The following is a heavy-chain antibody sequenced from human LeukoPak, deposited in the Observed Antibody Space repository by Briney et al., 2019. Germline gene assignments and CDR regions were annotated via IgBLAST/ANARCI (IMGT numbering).Heavy chain of an antibody. CDR3: ARDSSSSSGDFDY. CDR2: INSDGTGT. D-gene: IGHD6-6*01. J-gene: IGHJ4*02. V-gene: IGHV3-74*01. CDR1: GFTFSSFW. Sequence: GGSLRLSCAASGFTFSSFWMHWVRQVPGKGLVWVSRINSDGTGTRYADSVKGRFTISRDNAKNTLYLQMNSLRDEDTAVYYCARDSSSSSGDFDYWGQGTLVTVSS.